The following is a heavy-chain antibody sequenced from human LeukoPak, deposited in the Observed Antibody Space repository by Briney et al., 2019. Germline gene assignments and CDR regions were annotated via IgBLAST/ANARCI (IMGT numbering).Heavy chain of an antibody. J-gene: IGHJ4*02. CDR3: ARDKGSGYLPFDF. D-gene: IGHD5-18*01. Sequence: GASVKVSCKASGYTFTVHYIHWVRQAPGQGPEWMGWINPNSGDANYPQKFQGRVTMTRDTPISTAYMEMSSLRSDDTAVYYCARDKGSGYLPFDFWGQGTLVTVSS. CDR2: INPNSGDA. CDR1: GYTFTVHY. V-gene: IGHV1-2*02.